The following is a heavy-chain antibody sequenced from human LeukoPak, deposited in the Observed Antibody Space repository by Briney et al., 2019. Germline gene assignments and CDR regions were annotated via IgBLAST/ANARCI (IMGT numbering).Heavy chain of an antibody. CDR1: GFTFSTYA. D-gene: IGHD6-6*01. Sequence: GGSLRLSCAASGFTFSTYAMSWVRQAPGKGLEWVSDISGSGGSAYYADSVKGRFTISRDNSKNTLYLQMNSLRAEDTAVYYCARELISTSSVLLPDYWGQGTLVAVSS. CDR2: ISGSGGSA. V-gene: IGHV3-23*01. J-gene: IGHJ4*02. CDR3: ARELISTSSVLLPDY.